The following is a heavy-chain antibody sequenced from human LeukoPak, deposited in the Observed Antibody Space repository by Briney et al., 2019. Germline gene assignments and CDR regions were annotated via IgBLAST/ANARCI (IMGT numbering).Heavy chain of an antibody. CDR1: GSTFTSYW. V-gene: IGHV5-51*01. D-gene: IGHD3-22*01. CDR3: ARRLMYYYDTSGYDVAFDI. Sequence: GESLQISCKGSGSTFTSYWIGWVRQLPGKGLEWMGLIYPDDSDTTYSPSFQGQVTISADKSISTAYLQWSSLKASDTAMYYCARRLMYYYDTSGYDVAFDIWGQGTMVTVSS. CDR2: IYPDDSDT. J-gene: IGHJ3*02.